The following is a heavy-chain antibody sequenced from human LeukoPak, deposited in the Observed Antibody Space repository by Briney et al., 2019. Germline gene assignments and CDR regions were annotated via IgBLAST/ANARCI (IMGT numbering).Heavy chain of an antibody. CDR3: AKVRWELLTGKWFDP. CDR2: ISGSGGST. Sequence: GGSLRLSCAASGFTFSSYAMSWVRQAPGKGLEWVSAISGSGGSTYYADSVKGRFTISRDNSKNTLYLQMNSLRTEDTAVYYCAKVRWELLTGKWFDPWGQGTLVTVSS. CDR1: GFTFSSYA. J-gene: IGHJ5*02. D-gene: IGHD1-26*01. V-gene: IGHV3-23*01.